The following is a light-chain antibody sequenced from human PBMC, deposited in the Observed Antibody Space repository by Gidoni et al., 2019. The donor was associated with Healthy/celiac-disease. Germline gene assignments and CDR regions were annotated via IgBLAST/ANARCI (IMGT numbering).Light chain of an antibody. CDR2: DAS. CDR1: QSVSSY. Sequence: EIVLTQSPATLSLSPGERATLSCRASQSVSSYLAWYQQKPGQAPRLLIYDASNRATGIPARFSGSGSGTDFTLTISSLEPDDFAVYFCQQRSNWQSFGGXTKVEIK. V-gene: IGKV3-11*01. J-gene: IGKJ4*01. CDR3: QQRSNWQS.